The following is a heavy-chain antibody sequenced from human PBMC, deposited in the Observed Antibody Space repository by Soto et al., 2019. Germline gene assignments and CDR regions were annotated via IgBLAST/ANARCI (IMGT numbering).Heavy chain of an antibody. V-gene: IGHV1-69*01. J-gene: IGHJ4*02. CDR2: IIPIFGTA. CDR1: GGTFSSYA. Sequence: QVQLVQSGAEVKKPGSSVKVSCKASGGTFSSYAISWVRQAPGQGLEWMGGIIPIFGTANYAQKFQGRVTLTADESTSTAYMELSSLRSEDTAVYYCARQEYYYGSGSYYNLGGYYFDYWGQGTLVTVSS. D-gene: IGHD3-10*01. CDR3: ARQEYYYGSGSYYNLGGYYFDY.